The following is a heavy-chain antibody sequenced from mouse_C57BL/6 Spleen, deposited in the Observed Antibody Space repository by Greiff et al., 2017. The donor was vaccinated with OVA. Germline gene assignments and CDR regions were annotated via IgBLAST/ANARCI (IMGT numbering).Heavy chain of an antibody. Sequence: QVQLQQSGPELVKPGASVKISCKASGYAFSSSWMNWVKQRPGKGLEWIGRIYPGDGDTNYNGKFKGKATLTADKSSSTAYMQLSSLTSEDSAVYFCARDYYGYGYFDVWGTGTTVTVSS. J-gene: IGHJ1*03. CDR1: GYAFSSSW. CDR2: IYPGDGDT. CDR3: ARDYYGYGYFDV. V-gene: IGHV1-82*01. D-gene: IGHD2-1*01.